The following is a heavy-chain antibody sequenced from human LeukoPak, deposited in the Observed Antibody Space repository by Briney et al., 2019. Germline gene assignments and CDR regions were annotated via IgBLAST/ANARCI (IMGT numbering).Heavy chain of an antibody. CDR3: TRGPQYYYYYYMDV. V-gene: IGHV3-21*01. Sequence: GGSLRLSCSASGFTFSSYSMNWVRQAPGKGLEWVSSISSSNSYIYYADSLKGRFTISRDNAKNSLYLQMNSLRAEDTAVYYCTRGPQYYYYYYMDVWGKGTMVTVSS. J-gene: IGHJ6*03. CDR2: ISSSNSYI. CDR1: GFTFSSYS.